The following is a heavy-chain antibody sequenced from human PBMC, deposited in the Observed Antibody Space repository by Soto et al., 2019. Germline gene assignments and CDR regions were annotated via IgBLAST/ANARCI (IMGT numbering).Heavy chain of an antibody. CDR3: ARGARYYYDSSGYSPGNTWFDS. CDR1: GYTLTELS. V-gene: IGHV1-24*01. CDR2: FDPEDGET. D-gene: IGHD3-22*01. J-gene: IGHJ5*01. Sequence: ASVKVSCKVSGYTLTELSMHWVRRAPGKGLEWMGGFDPEDGETIYAQKFQGRVTMTEDTSTDTAYMEPSSLRSEDTAVYYCARGARYYYDSSGYSPGNTWFDSWGQGTLVTVPS.